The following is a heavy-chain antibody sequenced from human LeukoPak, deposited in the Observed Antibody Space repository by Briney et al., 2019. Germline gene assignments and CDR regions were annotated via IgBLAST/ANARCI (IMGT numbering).Heavy chain of an antibody. CDR2: IIPIFGIA. CDR3: ARGEGYSYGALSY. Sequence: SVKVSCKASGGTFSSYAISWVRQAPGQGLEWMGRIIPIFGIANYAQKFQGRVTITADRSTSTAYMELSSLRSEDTAVYYCARGEGYSYGALSYWGQGTLVTVSS. V-gene: IGHV1-69*04. CDR1: GGTFSSYA. D-gene: IGHD5-18*01. J-gene: IGHJ4*02.